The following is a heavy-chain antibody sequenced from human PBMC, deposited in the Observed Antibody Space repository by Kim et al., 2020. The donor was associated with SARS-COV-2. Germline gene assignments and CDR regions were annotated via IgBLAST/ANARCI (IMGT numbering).Heavy chain of an antibody. V-gene: IGHV4-39*01. J-gene: IGHJ6*02. CDR1: GGSISSSSYY. D-gene: IGHD3-10*01. CDR2: IYYSGST. CDR3: ARQRLLWFGESKNYYSYAMDV. Sequence: SETLSLTCTVSGGSISSSSYYWGWIRQPPGKGLEWIGSIYYSGSTYYNLSLRSRVTISVDTSKNQVSLKLSSVTAADTAVYYCARQRLLWFGESKNYYSYAMDVWGQGTTVTVSS.